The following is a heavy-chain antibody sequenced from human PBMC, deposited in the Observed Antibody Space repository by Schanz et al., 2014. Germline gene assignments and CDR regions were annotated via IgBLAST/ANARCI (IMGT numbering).Heavy chain of an antibody. Sequence: EVQLVESGGGLVQPGRSLRLSCVASGFRFDDYAMHWVRQAPGKGLEWVSGMSWNAGSLGYADSVKGRFSISRDNSQNTLYLQMDSLRPEDTAVYFCAKDTGYCHGGACYCFEYWGLGILVTVSS. CDR1: GFRFDDYA. J-gene: IGHJ4*02. CDR3: AKDTGYCHGGACYCFEY. CDR2: MSWNAGSL. V-gene: IGHV3-9*01. D-gene: IGHD2-8*02.